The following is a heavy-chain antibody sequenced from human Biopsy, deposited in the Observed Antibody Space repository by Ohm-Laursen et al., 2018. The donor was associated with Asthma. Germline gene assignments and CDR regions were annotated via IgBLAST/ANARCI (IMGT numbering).Heavy chain of an antibody. D-gene: IGHD3-22*01. J-gene: IGHJ4*02. V-gene: IGHV4-31*03. Sequence: SETLSLTCTVSGDSITSGGCCWNWIRQHPGKGLEWIGYIHHSGTSYFNPSLKSRVSFSRDTPKNQFSLRLSSVTAADTAMYYCARIPRRSGSYFVDYWGQGTLVTVPS. CDR1: GDSITSGGCC. CDR2: IHHSGTS. CDR3: ARIPRRSGSYFVDY.